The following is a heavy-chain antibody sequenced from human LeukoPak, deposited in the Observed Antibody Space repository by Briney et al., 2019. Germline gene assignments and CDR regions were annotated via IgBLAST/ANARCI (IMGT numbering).Heavy chain of an antibody. CDR3: ARARSGFYFDY. V-gene: IGHV3-48*01. CDR1: GFTFSSYS. D-gene: IGHD3-10*01. J-gene: IGHJ4*02. Sequence: GGSLRLSCAASGFTFSSYSMNWVRQAPGKGLEWVSYISSGAGTIYYADSVEGRFTISRDNAKNSLYLQMNSLRAEDTAVYYCARARSGFYFDYWGQGTLVTVSS. CDR2: ISSGAGTI.